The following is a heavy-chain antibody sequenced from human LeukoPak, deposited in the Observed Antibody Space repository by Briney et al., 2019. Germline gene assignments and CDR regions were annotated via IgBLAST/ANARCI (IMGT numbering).Heavy chain of an antibody. J-gene: IGHJ4*02. CDR1: GFTFDDYA. D-gene: IGHD1-26*01. CDR3: AKDVGKGVGAPSD. CDR2: ISWDGGVI. Sequence: GGSLRLSCAASGFTFDDYAMHWLRQIPGKGLDWVSGISWDGGVIGYADSAKGRFTISRDNAKRYLYLQMSSLTTEDTAWYYCAKDVGKGVGAPSDWGQGILVTVSS. V-gene: IGHV3-9*01.